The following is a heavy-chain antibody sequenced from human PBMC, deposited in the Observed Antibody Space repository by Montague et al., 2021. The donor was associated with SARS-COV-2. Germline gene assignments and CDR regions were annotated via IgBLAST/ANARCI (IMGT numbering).Heavy chain of an antibody. Sequence: SETLSLTCTVSGGSISGNSYYWCWIRQPPGKGLQWIGGVHYGGSTYYNPSLKSRVTTSVDTSKNQFSLRLSSVTAADTALYYCVCVDTAVATFDYWGQGTLVTVSS. D-gene: IGHD5-18*01. J-gene: IGHJ4*02. V-gene: IGHV4-39*01. CDR1: GGSISGNSYY. CDR3: VCVDTAVATFDY. CDR2: VHYGGST.